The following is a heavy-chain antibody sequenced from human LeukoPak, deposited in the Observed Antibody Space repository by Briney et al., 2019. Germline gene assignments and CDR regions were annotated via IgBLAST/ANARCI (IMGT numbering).Heavy chain of an antibody. J-gene: IGHJ6*03. D-gene: IGHD2-15*01. CDR3: ARGRGGYYYYYYMDV. CDR1: GGSFSGYY. CDR2: INHSGST. V-gene: IGHV4-34*01. Sequence: SETLSLTCAVYGGSFSGYYWSWIRHPPGKGLECTGEINHSGSTNYNPSLKSRVTISVDTSKNQFSLKLSSVTAADTAVYYCARGRGGYYYYYYMDVWGKGTTVTVSS.